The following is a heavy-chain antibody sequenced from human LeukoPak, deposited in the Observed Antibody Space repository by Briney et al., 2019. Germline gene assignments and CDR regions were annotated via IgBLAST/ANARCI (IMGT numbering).Heavy chain of an antibody. CDR3: AREPPGAYYFDF. CDR1: GYTFTSYH. CDR2: IFSDGGT. D-gene: IGHD1-14*01. V-gene: IGHV1-46*01. J-gene: IGHJ4*02. Sequence: ASVKVSCKASGYTFTSYHMHWVRQASGQGLAWMGIIFSDGGTKYAQTFQGRVTMTGDTSTATVYMELSSLRSEDTAVYYCAREPPGAYYFDFWGQGNPVTVSS.